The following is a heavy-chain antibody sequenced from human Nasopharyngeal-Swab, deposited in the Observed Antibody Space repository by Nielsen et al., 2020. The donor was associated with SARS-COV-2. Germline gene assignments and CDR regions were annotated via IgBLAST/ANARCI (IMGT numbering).Heavy chain of an antibody. J-gene: IGHJ4*02. Sequence: GGSLRLSCAASGFTFSSYGMHWVRQAPGKGLEWVAVISYDGSNKYYADSVKGRFTISRDNSNNTLYLQMNSLRAEDTAVYYCAKDYYDSSGYLEYYFDYWGQGTLVTVSS. V-gene: IGHV3-30*18. CDR1: GFTFSSYG. D-gene: IGHD3-22*01. CDR3: AKDYYDSSGYLEYYFDY. CDR2: ISYDGSNK.